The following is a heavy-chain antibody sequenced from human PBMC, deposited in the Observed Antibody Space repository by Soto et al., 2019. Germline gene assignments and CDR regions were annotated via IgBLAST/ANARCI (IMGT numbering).Heavy chain of an antibody. J-gene: IGHJ3*02. CDR2: INHSGST. V-gene: IGHV4-34*01. Sequence: PSETLSLTCAVYGGSFSGYYWSWIRQPPGKGLEWIGEINHSGSTNYNPSLKSRVTISVDTTKNQFSLKLSSVTAADTAVYYCARVRLRLGEFSSDAFESWGQGTMVTVSS. CDR1: GGSFSGYY. D-gene: IGHD3-16*02. CDR3: ARVRLRLGEFSSDAFES.